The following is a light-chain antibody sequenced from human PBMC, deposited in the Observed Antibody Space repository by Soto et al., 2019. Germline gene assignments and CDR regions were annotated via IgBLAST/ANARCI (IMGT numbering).Light chain of an antibody. J-gene: IGLJ1*01. Sequence: QSVLTQPASVSGSPGQSITISCTGTSSDIGDYDYVSWYQQHPGKAPKLLISEVSNRPSGVSNRFSGSKSGNTASLTISGLQAEDDADYYCSSYTSSSTYVFGTGTKLTVL. V-gene: IGLV2-14*01. CDR2: EVS. CDR3: SSYTSSSTYV. CDR1: SSDIGDYDY.